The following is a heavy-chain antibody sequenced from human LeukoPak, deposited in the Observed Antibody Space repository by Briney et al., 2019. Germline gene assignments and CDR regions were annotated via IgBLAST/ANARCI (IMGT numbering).Heavy chain of an antibody. J-gene: IGHJ6*03. Sequence: SETLSLTCAVYGGSFSGYYWSWIRQPPGKGLEWIGEINHSGSTNYNPSLKSRVTISVDTSKNQFSLKLSSVTAADTAVYYCTRGWSKDVRLRPGRYYMDVWGKGTTVTVSS. D-gene: IGHD4-17*01. CDR2: INHSGST. CDR3: TRGWSKDVRLRPGRYYMDV. CDR1: GGSFSGYY. V-gene: IGHV4-34*01.